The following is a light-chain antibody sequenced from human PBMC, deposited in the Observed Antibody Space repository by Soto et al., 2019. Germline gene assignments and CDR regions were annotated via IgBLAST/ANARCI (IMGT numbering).Light chain of an antibody. CDR1: QGISSY. Sequence: AIRMTQSPSSLSASTGDRVTITCRASQGISSYLAWYQQKPGKAPKLLIYAASTLQSGVPSRFSGSGSGTDFTLTISCLQSEDFATYYCHQYYSYPLTCGYGTRVDI. V-gene: IGKV1-8*01. CDR3: HQYYSYPLT. J-gene: IGKJ3*01. CDR2: AAS.